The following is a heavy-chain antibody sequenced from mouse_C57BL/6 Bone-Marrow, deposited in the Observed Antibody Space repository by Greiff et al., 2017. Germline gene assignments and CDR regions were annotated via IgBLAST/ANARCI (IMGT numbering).Heavy chain of an antibody. J-gene: IGHJ4*01. CDR1: GYSITSGYD. CDR3: ARAYGRSHYAMDY. Sequence: EVMLVESGPGMVKPSQSLSLTCTVTGYSITSGYDWHWIRHFPGNKLEWMGYISYSGSTNYNPSLKSRISITHDTSKNHFYLKLNSVTTEATAPYYCARAYGRSHYAMDYWGQGTSVTVSS. V-gene: IGHV3-1*01. D-gene: IGHD1-1*01. CDR2: ISYSGST.